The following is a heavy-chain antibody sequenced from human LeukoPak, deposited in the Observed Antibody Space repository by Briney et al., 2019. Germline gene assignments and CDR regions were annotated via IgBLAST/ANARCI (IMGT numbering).Heavy chain of an antibody. CDR2: IYYSGST. V-gene: IGHV4-39*07. CDR3: ARVTHYYDSSGVVDY. CDR1: GGSISSSSYY. D-gene: IGHD3-22*01. Sequence: SETLSLTCTVSGGSISSSSYYWGWIRQPPGKGLEWIGSIYYSGSTNYNPSLKSRVTISVDTSKNQFSLKLSSVTAADTAVYYCARVTHYYDSSGVVDYWGQGTLVTVSS. J-gene: IGHJ4*02.